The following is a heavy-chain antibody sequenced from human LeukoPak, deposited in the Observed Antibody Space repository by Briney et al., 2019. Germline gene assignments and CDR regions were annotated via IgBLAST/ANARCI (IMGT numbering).Heavy chain of an antibody. Sequence: SETLSLTCAVSGGSISSSNWWSWVRQPPGKGLEWIGEIYHSGSTNYNPSLKSRVTISVDKSKNQFSLKLSPVTAADTAVYYCACEGYSSLPIFWGQGTMVTVSS. D-gene: IGHD5-18*01. V-gene: IGHV4-4*02. J-gene: IGHJ3*01. CDR2: IYHSGST. CDR3: ACEGYSSLPIF. CDR1: GGSISSSNW.